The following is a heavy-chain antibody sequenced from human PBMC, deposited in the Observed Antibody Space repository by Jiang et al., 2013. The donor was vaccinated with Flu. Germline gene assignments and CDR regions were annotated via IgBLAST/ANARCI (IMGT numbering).Heavy chain of an antibody. CDR1: GYIFSSYY. J-gene: IGHJ4*02. Sequence: GAEVKKPGASVKVSCKASGYIFSSYYIHWVRQAPGQGLEWMGVIDPSGGSTTYAQKFQGRVTMTRDTATSTVYMEMSSLKSEDTAVYFCTRDLARHKDYWGQGTLVTVSS. V-gene: IGHV1-46*01. CDR2: IDPSGGST. CDR3: TRDLARHKDY. D-gene: IGHD3-16*01.